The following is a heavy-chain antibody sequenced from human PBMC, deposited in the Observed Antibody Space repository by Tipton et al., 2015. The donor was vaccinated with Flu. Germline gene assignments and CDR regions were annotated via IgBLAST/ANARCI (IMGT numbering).Heavy chain of an antibody. J-gene: IGHJ4*02. CDR2: IYTTGDT. Sequence: LRLSCTVSGGSINSHYWSWLRQTAGKGLEWIGRIYTTGDTNYNPSLESRVTISVDTSKKQFSLKLKSMTAADTAVYYCAREFLFFGELSTAYYFDSWGQGTLVTVSS. D-gene: IGHD3-16*01. CDR3: AREFLFFGELSTAYYFDS. V-gene: IGHV4-4*07. CDR1: GGSINSHY.